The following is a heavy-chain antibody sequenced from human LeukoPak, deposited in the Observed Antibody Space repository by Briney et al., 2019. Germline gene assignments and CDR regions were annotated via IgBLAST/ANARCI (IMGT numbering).Heavy chain of an antibody. Sequence: ASVKVSCKASGGTFSSYAISWVRQAPGQGLEWMGGIIPIFGTANYAQKFQGRVTITADESTSTAYMELSSLRSEDTAVYYCASGDIVVVPAANPLYAFDIWGQGTMVTVSS. CDR2: IIPIFGTA. D-gene: IGHD2-2*01. CDR1: GGTFSSYA. CDR3: ASGDIVVVPAANPLYAFDI. J-gene: IGHJ3*02. V-gene: IGHV1-69*13.